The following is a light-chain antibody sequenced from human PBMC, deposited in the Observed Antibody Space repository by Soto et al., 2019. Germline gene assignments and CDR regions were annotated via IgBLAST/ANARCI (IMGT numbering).Light chain of an antibody. CDR1: QTISSRH. J-gene: IGKJ1*01. CDR3: QQYHISRT. Sequence: IVLTQSPGTLSLSPGERATLSCRTSQTISSRHLAWYQQRPGQPPRLLIHAASSRATGIPERFSGIGSGTDFTLTISGLEPEDFAMYYCQQYHISRTFGQGTKVEIK. V-gene: IGKV3-20*01. CDR2: AAS.